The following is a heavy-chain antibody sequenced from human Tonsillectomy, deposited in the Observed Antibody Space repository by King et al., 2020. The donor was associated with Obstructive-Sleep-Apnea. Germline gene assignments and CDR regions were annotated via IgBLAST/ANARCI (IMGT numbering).Heavy chain of an antibody. CDR1: GGSITNYY. CDR3: ARYSPFESSWNFDY. CDR2: IYYSGST. J-gene: IGHJ4*02. Sequence: QLQESGPGLLKPSETLSLTCTVSGGSITNYYWSWIRQPPGKGLEWIGHIYYSGSTNYSPSPQSRVTTSVDTSKNHFSLKLITVTAADTAVYYCARYSPFESSWNFDYWGQGTLVTVSS. V-gene: IGHV4-59*08. D-gene: IGHD6-13*01.